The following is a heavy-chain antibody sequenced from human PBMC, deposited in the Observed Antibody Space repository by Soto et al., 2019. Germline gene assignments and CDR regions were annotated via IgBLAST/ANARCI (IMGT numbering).Heavy chain of an antibody. CDR1: GGSISSSSYY. D-gene: IGHD3-10*01. CDR3: ARLGGSSGRYMDV. CDR2: IYYSGST. V-gene: IGHV4-39*01. J-gene: IGHJ6*03. Sequence: KPSETLSLTCTVSGGSISSSSYYWGWIRQPPGKGLEWIGSIYYSGSTYYNPSLKSRVTISVDTSKNQFSLKLSSVTAADTAVYYCARLGGSSGRYMDVWGKGTTVTVSS.